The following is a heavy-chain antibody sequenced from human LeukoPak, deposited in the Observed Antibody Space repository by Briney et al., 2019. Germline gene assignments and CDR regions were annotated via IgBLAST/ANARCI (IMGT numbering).Heavy chain of an antibody. J-gene: IGHJ4*02. CDR1: GFIVSSNY. Sequence: PGGSLRLSCAASGFIVSSNYMTWVRQAPGKGLEWVSVIYKDGRTFYADSVKGRFTISRDNSKNTLYLQMNSLRAEDTAVYYCAKGPAATDFWGQGTLVTVSS. CDR3: AKGPAATDF. CDR2: IYKDGRT. V-gene: IGHV3-53*01. D-gene: IGHD6-13*01.